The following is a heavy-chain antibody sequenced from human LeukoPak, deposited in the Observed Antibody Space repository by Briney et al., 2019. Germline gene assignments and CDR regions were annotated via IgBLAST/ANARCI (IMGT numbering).Heavy chain of an antibody. CDR3: GRGPGYTWGY. J-gene: IGHJ4*02. Sequence: GGSLRLSCAASGFTFSSYCMHWVRQAPGKGLVWVSRINSTGSSTSYADSVKGRFTISRDNAKNTLYLQMNSLRAEDTAGYYCGRGPGYTWGYWGQGTLVTVSS. V-gene: IGHV3-74*01. CDR2: INSTGSST. D-gene: IGHD5-12*01. CDR1: GFTFSSYC.